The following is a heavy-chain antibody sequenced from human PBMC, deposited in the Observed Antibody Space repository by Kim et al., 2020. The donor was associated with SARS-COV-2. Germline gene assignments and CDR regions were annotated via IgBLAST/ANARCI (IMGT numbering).Heavy chain of an antibody. V-gene: IGHV3-7*01. CDR1: GFTFSSYW. Sequence: GGSLRLSCAASGFTFSSYWMSWVRQAPGKGLEWVANIKQDGSEKYYVDSVKGRFTISRDNAKNSLYLQMNSLRAEDTAVYYCASYGDYVAFDYWGQGTLVTVSS. CDR3: ASYGDYVAFDY. D-gene: IGHD4-17*01. CDR2: IKQDGSEK. J-gene: IGHJ4*02.